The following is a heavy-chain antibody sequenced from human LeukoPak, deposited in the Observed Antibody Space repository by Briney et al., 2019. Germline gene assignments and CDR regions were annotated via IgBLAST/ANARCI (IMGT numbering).Heavy chain of an antibody. V-gene: IGHV4-59*08. Sequence: SETLSLTCTVSGGSISSYYWSWIRQPPVKGLEWIGYIYYSGSTNYNPSLKSRVTISVDTSKNQFSLKLSSVTAADTAVYYCARRNADRSGYYPYNYYGLDVWGQGTTVTVSS. CDR2: IYYSGST. CDR1: GGSISSYY. CDR3: ARRNADRSGYYPYNYYGLDV. J-gene: IGHJ6*02. D-gene: IGHD3-22*01.